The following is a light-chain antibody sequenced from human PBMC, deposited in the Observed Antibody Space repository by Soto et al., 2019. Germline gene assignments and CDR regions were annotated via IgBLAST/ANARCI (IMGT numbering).Light chain of an antibody. CDR3: QSYDSSLSVVV. V-gene: IGLV1-40*01. Sequence: QSVLTQPPSVSGAPGQRVTLSCTGSSSNIGAGYDVHWYQQLPGTAPKLLIYGNSNRPSRVPDRFSGSKSGTSASLAITGLQAEDEADYYCQSYDSSLSVVVFGGGTKLTVL. J-gene: IGLJ2*01. CDR2: GNS. CDR1: SSNIGAGYD.